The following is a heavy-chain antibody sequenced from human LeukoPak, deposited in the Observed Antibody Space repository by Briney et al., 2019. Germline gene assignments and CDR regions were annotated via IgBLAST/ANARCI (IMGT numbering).Heavy chain of an antibody. V-gene: IGHV3-7*01. CDR3: ARGLTRMDC. D-gene: IGHD3-9*01. J-gene: IGHJ4*02. CDR1: GFTLSSSW. CDR2: IKQDGSDK. Sequence: GGPLRLSCAASGFTLSSSWMTWVRQAPGKGLEWVANIKQDGSDKYYVDSVKGRFTISRDNVKNSLYLQMNSLRAEDTAVYYCARGLTRMDCWGQGTLVTVSS.